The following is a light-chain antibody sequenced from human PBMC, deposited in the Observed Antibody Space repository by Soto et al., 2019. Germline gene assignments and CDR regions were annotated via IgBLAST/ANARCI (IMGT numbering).Light chain of an antibody. V-gene: IGKV3-20*01. CDR3: QQYSTLPHT. Sequence: ENLLTQSPGTLSLSPGERATLSCRASQTVTNSFFAWYQQKPGQPPRLLIHGISSRAAGIPDRFSGSGSGTDFTLTISRLEPEDCVVYYCQQYSTLPHTFGRGTKLEV. J-gene: IGKJ2*01. CDR1: QTVTNSF. CDR2: GIS.